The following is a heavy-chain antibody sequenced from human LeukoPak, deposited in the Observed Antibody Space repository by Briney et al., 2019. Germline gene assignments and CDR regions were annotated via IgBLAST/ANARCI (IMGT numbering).Heavy chain of an antibody. J-gene: IGHJ4*02. D-gene: IGHD6-13*01. CDR2: IYYSGST. CDR3: AGGEQLVDFDY. V-gene: IGHV4-59*01. Sequence: SETLSLTCTVSGGSISSYYWSWIRQPPGKGLEWIGYIYYSGSTNYNPSLKSRVTISVDTSKNQFSLKLSSVTAADAAVYYGAGGEQLVDFDYWGQGTLVTVSS. CDR1: GGSISSYY.